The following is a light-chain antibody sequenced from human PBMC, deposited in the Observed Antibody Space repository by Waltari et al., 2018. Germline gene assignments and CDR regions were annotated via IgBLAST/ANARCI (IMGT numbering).Light chain of an antibody. CDR2: DAS. CDR1: QSVSSY. Sequence: EIVLTQSPATLSLSPGERATLSCRASQSVSSYLAWYQQKPDQAPRLLIYDASNRATGIPARFSGSGSGAEFTLTINSLQPEDFATYYCQHSYNTPRTFGQGTKVEIK. V-gene: IGKV3-11*01. CDR3: QHSYNTPRT. J-gene: IGKJ1*01.